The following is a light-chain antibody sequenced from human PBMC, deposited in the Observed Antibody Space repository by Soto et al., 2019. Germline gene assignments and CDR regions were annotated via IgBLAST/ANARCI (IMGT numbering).Light chain of an antibody. CDR2: ENN. CDR3: QSYDSSRSGYV. CDR1: SSNIGAGYE. Sequence: QSVLTQPPSVSEAPGQRVTISCTGSSSNIGAGYEAHWYQQVPGTAPKLLIYENNNRPSGVADRFSGAKSGTSAALAITGLQAEDEEEYYCQSYDSSRSGYVFGTGTKVTVL. V-gene: IGLV1-40*01. J-gene: IGLJ1*01.